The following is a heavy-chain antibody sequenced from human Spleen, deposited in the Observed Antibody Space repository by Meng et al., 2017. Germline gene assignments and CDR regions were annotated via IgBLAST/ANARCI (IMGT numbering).Heavy chain of an antibody. D-gene: IGHD3-22*01. J-gene: IGHJ6*02. CDR1: GFAFDDYA. CDR3: AKDINPYYYDSSGLSR. V-gene: IGHV3-9*01. CDR2: ISWNSGSI. Sequence: SLKISCAASGFAFDDYAMHWVRQAPGKGLEWVSGISWNSGSIGYADPVKGRFTISRDNAKNSLYLQMNSLRAEDTALYYCAKDINPYYYDSSGLSRWGQGTTVTVSS.